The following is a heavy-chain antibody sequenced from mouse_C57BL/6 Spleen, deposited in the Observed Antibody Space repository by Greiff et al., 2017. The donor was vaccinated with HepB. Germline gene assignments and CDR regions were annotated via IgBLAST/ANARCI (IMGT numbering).Heavy chain of an antibody. D-gene: IGHD1-1*01. J-gene: IGHJ4*01. CDR2: IDPEDGDT. V-gene: IGHV14-1*01. CDR1: GFNIKDYY. Sequence: VQLQQSGAELVRPGASVKLSCTASGFNIKDYYMHWVKQRPEQGLEWIGRIDPEDGDTEYAPKFQGKATMTADTSSNTAYLPLSSLTSEDTAVYYFTRHYYGSHYAMDYWGQGTSVTVSS. CDR3: TRHYYGSHYAMDY.